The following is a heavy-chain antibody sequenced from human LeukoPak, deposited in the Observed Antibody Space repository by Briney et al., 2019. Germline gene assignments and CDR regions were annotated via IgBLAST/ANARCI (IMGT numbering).Heavy chain of an antibody. D-gene: IGHD6-13*01. V-gene: IGHV5-51*01. J-gene: IGHJ5*02. CDR3: ARLKYSSSWLFDP. Sequence: GESLKISCKGSGYSFTSYWIGWVLQMAGKGLEWMVIIYPGDSDTRYSPSFQGQVTISADKSISTAYLQWSSLKASDTAMYYCARLKYSSSWLFDPWGQGTLVTVSS. CDR2: IYPGDSDT. CDR1: GYSFTSYW.